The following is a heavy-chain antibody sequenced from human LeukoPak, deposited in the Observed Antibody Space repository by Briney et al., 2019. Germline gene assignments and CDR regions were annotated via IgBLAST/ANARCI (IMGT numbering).Heavy chain of an antibody. CDR1: GYTFTGYY. D-gene: IGHD3-10*01. J-gene: IGHJ4*02. CDR3: ARGGALLWFGELFDY. V-gene: IGHV1-2*02. CDR2: INPNSGGT. Sequence: GASVKVSCKASGYTFTGYYMHWVRQAPGQGLEWMGWINPNSGGTNYAQKFQGRVTMTRDTSISTAYMELSRLRSDDTAVYYCARGGALLWFGELFDYWGQGTLVTVSS.